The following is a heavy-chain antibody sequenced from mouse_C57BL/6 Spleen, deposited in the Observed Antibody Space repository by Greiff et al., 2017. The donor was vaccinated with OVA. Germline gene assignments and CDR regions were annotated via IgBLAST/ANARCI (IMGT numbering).Heavy chain of an antibody. V-gene: IGHV1-75*01. J-gene: IGHJ4*01. CDR2: IFPGSGST. D-gene: IGHD1-1*01. CDR3: ARSNYYGSSYVYYYAMDY. CDR1: GYTFTDYY. Sequence: VKLMESGPELVKPGASVKISCKASGYTFTDYYINWVKQRPGQGLEWIGWIFPGSGSTYYNEKFKGKATLTVDKSSSTAYMLLSSLTSEDSAVYFCARSNYYGSSYVYYYAMDYWGQGTSVTVSS.